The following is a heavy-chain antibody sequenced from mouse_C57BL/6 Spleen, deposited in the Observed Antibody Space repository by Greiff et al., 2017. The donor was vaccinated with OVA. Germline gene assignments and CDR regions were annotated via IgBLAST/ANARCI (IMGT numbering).Heavy chain of an antibody. J-gene: IGHJ1*03. Sequence: QVQLQQSGADLARPGASVKMSCKASGYTFTSYTMHWVNQRPGQGLEWIGYINPSSGYTKYNQKFKGKATLTADKSSSTAYMQLSSLTSEDSAVYYCARADYDGSSPWYFDVWGTGTTVTVSS. V-gene: IGHV1-4*01. D-gene: IGHD1-1*01. CDR1: GYTFTSYT. CDR2: INPSSGYT. CDR3: ARADYDGSSPWYFDV.